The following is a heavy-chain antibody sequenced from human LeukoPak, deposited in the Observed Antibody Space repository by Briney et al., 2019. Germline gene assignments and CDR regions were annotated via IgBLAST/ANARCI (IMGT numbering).Heavy chain of an antibody. CDR1: GFTFSSYA. CDR3: AKDITYYYYYGMDV. J-gene: IGHJ6*02. Sequence: PGGSLRLSCAASGFTFSSYAMHWVRQAPGKGLEWVSGISWNSGSIGYADSVKGRFTISRDNAKNSLYLQMNSLRAEDTALYYCAKDITYYYYYGMDVWGQGTTVTVSS. CDR2: ISWNSGSI. V-gene: IGHV3-9*01.